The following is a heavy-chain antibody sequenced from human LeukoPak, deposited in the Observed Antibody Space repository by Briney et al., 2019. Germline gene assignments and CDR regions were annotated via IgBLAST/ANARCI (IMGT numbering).Heavy chain of an antibody. Sequence: GGSLRLSCAASGFTFGSYAMSWVRQAPGKGLEWVSAISGSGGSTYYADSVKGRFTISRDNSKNTLYLQMNSLRAEDTAVYYCAKVYGSGSYSYFDYWGQGTLVTVSS. V-gene: IGHV3-23*01. CDR2: ISGSGGST. D-gene: IGHD3-10*01. CDR3: AKVYGSGSYSYFDY. J-gene: IGHJ4*02. CDR1: GFTFGSYA.